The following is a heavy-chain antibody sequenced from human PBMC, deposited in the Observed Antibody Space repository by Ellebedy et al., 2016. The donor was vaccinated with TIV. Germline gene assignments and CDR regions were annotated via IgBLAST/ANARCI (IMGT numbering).Heavy chain of an antibody. J-gene: IGHJ6*02. CDR1: GYTFTSYG. D-gene: IGHD3-16*01. V-gene: IGHV1-2*02. CDR2: INPNSGGT. Sequence: ASVKVSCKASGYTFTSYGISWVRQAPGQGLEWMGWINPNSGGTNYAQKFQGRVTMTRDTSISTAYMELSRLRSDDTAVYYCARAVDVQGDYGMDVWGQGTTVTVSS. CDR3: ARAVDVQGDYGMDV.